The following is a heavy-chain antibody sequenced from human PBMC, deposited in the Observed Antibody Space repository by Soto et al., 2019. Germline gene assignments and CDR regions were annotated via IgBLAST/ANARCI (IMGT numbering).Heavy chain of an antibody. J-gene: IGHJ2*01. CDR2: IYYSGST. Sequence: QLQLQESGPGLVKPSETLSLTCTVSGGSISSSSYYWGWIRQPPGKGLEWIGSIYYSGSTYYNPSLKSRVTTSVDTSKNQFSLKLSSVTAADTAVYYCARHALGHKTIFGPVGYFDLWGRGTLVTVSS. CDR3: ARHALGHKTIFGPVGYFDL. V-gene: IGHV4-39*01. CDR1: GGSISSSSYY. D-gene: IGHD3-3*01.